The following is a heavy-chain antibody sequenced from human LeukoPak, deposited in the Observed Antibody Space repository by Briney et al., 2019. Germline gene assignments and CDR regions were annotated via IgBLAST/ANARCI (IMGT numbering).Heavy chain of an antibody. CDR3: ARDRRSGYDYYFDY. D-gene: IGHD5-12*01. J-gene: IGHJ4*02. V-gene: IGHV1-69*04. CDR2: IIPILGIA. CDR1: GGTFSSYA. Sequence: ASVKVSCKASGGTFSSYAISWVRQAPGQGLEWMGRIIPILGIANYAQKFQGRVTITADKSTSTAYMELSSLRSEDTAVYYCARDRRSGYDYYFDYWGQGTLVTVSS.